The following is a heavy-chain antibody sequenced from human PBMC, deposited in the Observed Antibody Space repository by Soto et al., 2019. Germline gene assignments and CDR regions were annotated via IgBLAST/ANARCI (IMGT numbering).Heavy chain of an antibody. J-gene: IGHJ5*02. Sequence: WETLSLTCTVSGDSISSNYWSWIRQPAGKGLEWIGRIYSSGSTNYNPALKSRVTMSVDTSKNQFSLKLSSVTAADTAVYYCARVGSSLFGDWFDPWGQGTLVTVSS. CDR3: ARVGSSLFGDWFDP. V-gene: IGHV4-4*07. CDR1: GDSISSNY. CDR2: IYSSGST. D-gene: IGHD6-13*01.